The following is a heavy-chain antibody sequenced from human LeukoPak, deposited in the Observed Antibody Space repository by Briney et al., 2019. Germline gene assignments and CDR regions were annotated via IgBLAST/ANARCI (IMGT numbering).Heavy chain of an antibody. J-gene: IGHJ6*03. Sequence: PSETLSLTCTVSGDSISRYYWSWIRQPPGKGLEWIGYIYYSGSTNYNPSLKSRVTISVDTSKNQFSLKLSSVTAADTAVYYCARDIGEETMDVWGKGTTVTISS. CDR3: ARDIGEETMDV. CDR2: IYYSGST. D-gene: IGHD3-10*01. CDR1: GDSISRYY. V-gene: IGHV4-59*01.